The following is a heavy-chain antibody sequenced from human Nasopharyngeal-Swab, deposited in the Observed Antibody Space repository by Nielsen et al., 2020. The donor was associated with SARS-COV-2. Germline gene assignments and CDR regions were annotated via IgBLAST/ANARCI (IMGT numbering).Heavy chain of an antibody. V-gene: IGHV1-2*04. CDR1: GYTFTGYY. CDR2: INPNSGGT. J-gene: IGHJ3*02. CDR3: ARDRVSAYCYDSSGTDAFDI. D-gene: IGHD3-22*01. Sequence: ASVKVSCKASGYTFTGYYMHWVRQAPGQGLEWMGWINPNSGGTNYAQKFQGWVTMTRDTSISTAYMELSRLRSDDTAVYYCARDRVSAYCYDSSGTDAFDIWGQGTMVTVSS.